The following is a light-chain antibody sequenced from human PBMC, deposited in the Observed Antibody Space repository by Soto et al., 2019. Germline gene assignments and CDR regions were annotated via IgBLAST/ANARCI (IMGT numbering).Light chain of an antibody. CDR3: FSYAGSNSVV. J-gene: IGLJ2*01. Sequence: QSVLTQPPSASGSPGQSVTISCTGTSSDVGGYNYVSWYQQHPGKAPKLMIYEVNKRPSGVPDRFSGSKSGNTASLTVSGLQAEDEADYYCFSYAGSNSVVFGGGTKLTVL. CDR1: SSDVGGYNY. CDR2: EVN. V-gene: IGLV2-8*01.